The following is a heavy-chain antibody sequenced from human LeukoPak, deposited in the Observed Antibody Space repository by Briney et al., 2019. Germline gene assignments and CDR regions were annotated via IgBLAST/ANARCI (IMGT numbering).Heavy chain of an antibody. CDR3: ARGQLRMITFGGVMGAFDI. CDR2: ISAYNGNT. J-gene: IGHJ3*02. CDR1: GYTFTSYG. Sequence: ASVKVSCKASGYTFTSYGISWVRQAPGQGLEWMGWISAYNGNTNYAQKLQGRVIMTTDTSTSTAYMELRSLRSDDTAVYYCARGQLRMITFGGVMGAFDIWGQGTMVTVSS. V-gene: IGHV1-18*01. D-gene: IGHD3-16*01.